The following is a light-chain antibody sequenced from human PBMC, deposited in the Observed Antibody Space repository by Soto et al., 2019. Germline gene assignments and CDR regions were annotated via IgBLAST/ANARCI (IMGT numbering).Light chain of an antibody. Sequence: EIVLTQSPGTLSLSPGERATLSCRASQSVTNNYLAWYQQKPGQAPGLLIYGVSNRATGIPDRFSGSGSGTDFTLTINRLEPEDFAVYYCHQYGNSLWTFGRGTKVEIK. CDR1: QSVTNNY. CDR3: HQYGNSLWT. V-gene: IGKV3-20*01. J-gene: IGKJ1*01. CDR2: GVS.